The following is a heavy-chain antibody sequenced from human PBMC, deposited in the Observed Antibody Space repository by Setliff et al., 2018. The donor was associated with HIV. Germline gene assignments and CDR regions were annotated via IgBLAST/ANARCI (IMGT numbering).Heavy chain of an antibody. Sequence: PGGSLRLSCAASGFTFSGYSINWVRQAPGKGLEWVSSISSSSIYIFYADSVKGRFTISRDNSKNLLYLQMTSLRAEDTALYFCARDPRTDSSYAWFDSWGQGTLVTVSS. J-gene: IGHJ5*01. CDR3: ARDPRTDSSYAWFDS. D-gene: IGHD6-6*01. CDR1: GFTFSGYS. CDR2: ISSSSIYI. V-gene: IGHV3-21*04.